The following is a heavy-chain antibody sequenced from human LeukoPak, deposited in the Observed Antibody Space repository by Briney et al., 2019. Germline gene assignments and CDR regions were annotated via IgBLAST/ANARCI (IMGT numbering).Heavy chain of an antibody. J-gene: IGHJ3*01. CDR1: GFTFTNTW. V-gene: IGHV3-15*07. CDR3: ARDWYHAFDF. D-gene: IGHD3-9*01. Sequence: GGSLRLSCAASGFTFTNTWMNWVRQAPGKGLEWVGRIKSKSGGGTTDYAAPVKGRLTISRDDSKNTLYLQMNSLKTEDTAVYYCARDWYHAFDFWGQGTMVTVSS. CDR2: IKSKSGGGTT.